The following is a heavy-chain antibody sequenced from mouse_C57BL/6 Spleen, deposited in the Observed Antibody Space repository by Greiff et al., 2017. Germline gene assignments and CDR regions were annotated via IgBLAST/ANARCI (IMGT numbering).Heavy chain of an antibody. J-gene: IGHJ2*01. CDR3: ARHDGNYLDY. V-gene: IGHV5-6*01. CDR1: GFTFSSYG. CDR2: ISSGGSYT. D-gene: IGHD2-3*01. Sequence: DVQLVESGGDLVKPGGSLKLSCAASGFTFSSYGMSWVRQTPDKRLEWVATISSGGSYTYYPDSVKGRFTISRDNAKNTLYLQMSSLKSEDTAMYYCARHDGNYLDYWGQGTTLTVSS.